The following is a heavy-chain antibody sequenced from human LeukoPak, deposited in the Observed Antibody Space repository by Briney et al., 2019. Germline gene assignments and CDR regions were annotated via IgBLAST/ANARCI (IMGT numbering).Heavy chain of an antibody. D-gene: IGHD1-26*01. CDR3: ARSASGSYYFDY. V-gene: IGHV3-30-3*01. J-gene: IGHJ4*02. CDR2: ISYDGSNK. Sequence: PGRSLRLSCAASGFTFSSYAMHWVRQAPGKGLEWAAVISYDGSNKYYADSVKGRFTISRDNSKNTLYLQMNSLRAEDTAVYYCARSASGSYYFDYWGQGTLVTVSS. CDR1: GFTFSSYA.